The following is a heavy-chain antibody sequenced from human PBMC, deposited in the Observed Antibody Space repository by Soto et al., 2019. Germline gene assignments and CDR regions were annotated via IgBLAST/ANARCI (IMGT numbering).Heavy chain of an antibody. CDR3: AREVAVAGTVYFDY. Sequence: SETLSLTCAVSGGSISSGGYSWSWIRQPPGKGLEWIGYIYHSGSTYYNPSLKSRVTISVDRSKNQFSLKLSSVTAADTAVYYCAREVAVAGTVYFDYWGQGTLVTVSS. J-gene: IGHJ4*02. V-gene: IGHV4-30-2*01. CDR1: GGSISSGGYS. D-gene: IGHD6-19*01. CDR2: IYHSGST.